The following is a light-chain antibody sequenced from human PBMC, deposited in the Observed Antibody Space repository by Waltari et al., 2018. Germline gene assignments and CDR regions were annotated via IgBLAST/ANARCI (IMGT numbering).Light chain of an antibody. CDR1: QSVSSSY. CDR2: GAS. V-gene: IGKV3-20*01. CDR3: QQYGSSLG. Sequence: ELVLTQSPGTLTLSPGERATPSCRASQSVSSSYLAWYQQKPGQAPRLLIYGASSRAPGIPDRFSGSGSGTDFTLTISRLEPEDFAVYYCQQYGSSLGFGGGTKVEIK. J-gene: IGKJ4*01.